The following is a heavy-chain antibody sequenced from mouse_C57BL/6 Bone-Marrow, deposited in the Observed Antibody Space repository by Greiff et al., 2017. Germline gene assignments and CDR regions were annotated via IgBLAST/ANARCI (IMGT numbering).Heavy chain of an antibody. Sequence: EVHLVESGGGLVKPGGSLKLSCAASGFTFSSYAMSWVRQTPEKRLEWVATISDGGSYTYYPDNVKGRFTISRDNVKNNLYLQMSHLKSEDTAMYYCARDGNDGYCYAMDYWGQGTSVTVSS. CDR2: ISDGGSYT. J-gene: IGHJ4*01. CDR1: GFTFSSYA. CDR3: ARDGNDGYCYAMDY. D-gene: IGHD2-3*01. V-gene: IGHV5-4*01.